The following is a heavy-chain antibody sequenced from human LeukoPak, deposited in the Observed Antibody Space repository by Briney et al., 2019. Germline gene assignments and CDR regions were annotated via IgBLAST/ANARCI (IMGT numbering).Heavy chain of an antibody. Sequence: GGSLRLSCAASGFTFSSYSMNWVRQAPGKGLEWVSSISSSSSYIYYADSVKGRFTISRDNAKDSLYLQMNSLRAEDTAVYYCARDPEATILGYCSSTSCGYFGYWGQGTLVTVSS. CDR3: ARDPEATILGYCSSTSCGYFGY. V-gene: IGHV3-21*01. D-gene: IGHD2-2*01. CDR1: GFTFSSYS. CDR2: ISSSSSYI. J-gene: IGHJ4*02.